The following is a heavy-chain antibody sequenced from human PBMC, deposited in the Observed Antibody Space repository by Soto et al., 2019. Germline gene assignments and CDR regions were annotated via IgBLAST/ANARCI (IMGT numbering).Heavy chain of an antibody. D-gene: IGHD3-10*01. Sequence: SETLSLTCTVSGGSISSSSYYWGWIRQPPGKGLEWIGYIYYSGSTYYNPSLKSRVTISVDTSKNQFSLKLSSVTAADTAVYYCASRKSSPYFDYWGQGTLVTVS. CDR2: IYYSGST. J-gene: IGHJ4*02. CDR3: ASRKSSPYFDY. V-gene: IGHV4-30-4*08. CDR1: GGSISSSSYY.